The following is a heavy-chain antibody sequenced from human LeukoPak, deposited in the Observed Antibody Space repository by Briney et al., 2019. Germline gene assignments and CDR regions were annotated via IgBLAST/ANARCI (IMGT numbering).Heavy chain of an antibody. CDR1: GFTFSSFW. J-gene: IGHJ4*02. D-gene: IGHD1-26*01. Sequence: PGGSLRLSCAASGFTFSSFWMHWVRQAPGKGPAWVSRINTDGSNTIYTDSVKGRFTISRDNAKNTLFLQMNSLRAEDTAVYYCARDESIAGPTTADYWGQGTLVSVSS. CDR3: ARDESIAGPTTADY. V-gene: IGHV3-74*01. CDR2: INTDGSNT.